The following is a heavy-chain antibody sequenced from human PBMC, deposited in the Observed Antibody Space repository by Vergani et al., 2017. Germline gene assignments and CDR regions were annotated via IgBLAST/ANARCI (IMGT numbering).Heavy chain of an antibody. V-gene: IGHV3-11*04. D-gene: IGHD1-1*01. J-gene: IGHJ6*02. CDR1: GFKFSDHY. CDR3: AKKPGISTTRHYYAMDV. CDR2: ISPGASTV. Sequence: LEESGGGSVKPGGSLRLSCAASGFKFSDHYMSWIRQAPGKGLEWVSQISPGASTVSYPDSVTGRFTVSRDNDNNSLTLDMTTLGVEDTAGYYCAKKPGISTTRHYYAMDVWGQGTTVTVTS.